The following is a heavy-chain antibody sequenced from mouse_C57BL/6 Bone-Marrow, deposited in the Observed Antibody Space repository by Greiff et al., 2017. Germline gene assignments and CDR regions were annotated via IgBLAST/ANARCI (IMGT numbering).Heavy chain of an antibody. D-gene: IGHD2-3*01. V-gene: IGHV1-61*01. J-gene: IGHJ2*01. CDR2: IYPSDSET. Sequence: VKLQESGAELVRPGSSVKLSCKASGYTFTSYWMDWVKQRPGQGLEWIGNIYPSDSETHYNQKFKDKATLTVDKSSSTAYMQHSSLTSEDSAVYYCARFGYYTFFDYWGQGTTLTVSS. CDR1: GYTFTSYW. CDR3: ARFGYYTFFDY.